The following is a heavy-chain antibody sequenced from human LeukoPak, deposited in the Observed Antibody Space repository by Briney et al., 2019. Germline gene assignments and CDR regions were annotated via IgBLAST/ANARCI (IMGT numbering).Heavy chain of an antibody. CDR1: GFTFSDYY. CDR2: ISSSGSTI. Sequence: TGGSLRLSCAASGFTFSDYYMSWIRQAPGKGLEWVSYISSSGSTIYYADSVKGRFTISRDNAKNSLYLQMNSLRAEDTAVYYCARVRQQYDILTGYYMDYFDYWGQGTLVTVSS. CDR3: ARVRQQYDILTGYYMDYFDY. J-gene: IGHJ4*02. V-gene: IGHV3-11*01. D-gene: IGHD3-9*01.